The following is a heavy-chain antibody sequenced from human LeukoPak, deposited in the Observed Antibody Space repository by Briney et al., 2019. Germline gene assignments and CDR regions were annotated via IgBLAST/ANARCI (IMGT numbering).Heavy chain of an antibody. CDR3: ARVLYYDSSGYGEFDY. CDR2: IYHSGST. V-gene: IGHV4-38-2*02. D-gene: IGHD3-22*01. J-gene: IGHJ4*02. CDR1: GYSISSGYY. Sequence: SETLSLTCTVSGYSISSGYYWGWIRQPPGKGLEWIGSIYHSGSTYYNPSLKSRVTISVDTSKNQFSLKLGSVTAADTAVYYCARVLYYDSSGYGEFDYWGQGTLVTVSS.